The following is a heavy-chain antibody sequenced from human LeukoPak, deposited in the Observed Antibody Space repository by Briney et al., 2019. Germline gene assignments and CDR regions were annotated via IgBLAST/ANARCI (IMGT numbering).Heavy chain of an antibody. CDR2: ISWNSGGI. D-gene: IGHD6-19*01. Sequence: GGSLRLSCAASGFTFDDYAMHWVRQAPGKGLEWVSGISWNSGGIGYADSAKGRFTISRDNAKNSLYLQMNSLRADDTALYYCAKGKKMTVAGLFDYWGQGTLVTVSS. J-gene: IGHJ4*02. CDR1: GFTFDDYA. CDR3: AKGKKMTVAGLFDY. V-gene: IGHV3-9*01.